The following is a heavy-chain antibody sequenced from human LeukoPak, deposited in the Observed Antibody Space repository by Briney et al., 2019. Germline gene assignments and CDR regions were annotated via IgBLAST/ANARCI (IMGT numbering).Heavy chain of an antibody. V-gene: IGHV3-11*04. J-gene: IGHJ6*03. CDR1: AFTFSDYH. CDR3: ARMIADRPHYYYYMDV. Sequence: GPLRLSCAASAFTFSDYHMSWIRQAPGRGLEWVSYISGTSLTIFYADSVKGRFTVSRDNAKNSLYLQMNSLRAEDTAVYYCARMIADRPHYYYYMDVWGTGTTVTVSS. CDR2: ISGTSLTI. D-gene: IGHD6-6*01.